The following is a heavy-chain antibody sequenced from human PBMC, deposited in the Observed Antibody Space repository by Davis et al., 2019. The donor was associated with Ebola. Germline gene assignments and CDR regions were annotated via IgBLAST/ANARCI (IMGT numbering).Heavy chain of an antibody. CDR2: ISYDGSNK. V-gene: IGHV3-30-3*01. J-gene: IGHJ4*02. CDR3: ARDQFLTVQFQFDY. Sequence: PGGSLRLSCAASGFTFSSYAMHWVRQAPGKGLEWVAVISYDGSNKYYADSVKGRFTISRDNSKNTLYLQMNSLRAEDTAVYYCARDQFLTVQFQFDYWGQGTLVTVSS. CDR1: GFTFSSYA. D-gene: IGHD5-24*01.